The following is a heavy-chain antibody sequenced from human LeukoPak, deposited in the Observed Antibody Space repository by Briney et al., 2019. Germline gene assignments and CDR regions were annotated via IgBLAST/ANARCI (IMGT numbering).Heavy chain of an antibody. CDR3: ASWLPSPAGI. CDR1: GYSISSGYY. Sequence: SETLSLTRAVSGYSISSGYYWGWIRQPPGKGLEWIGSIYHSGSTYYNPSLKSRVTISVDTSKNQFSLKLSSVTAADTAVYYCASWLPSPAGIWGQGTMVTVSS. V-gene: IGHV4-38-2*01. J-gene: IGHJ3*02. D-gene: IGHD5-12*01. CDR2: IYHSGST.